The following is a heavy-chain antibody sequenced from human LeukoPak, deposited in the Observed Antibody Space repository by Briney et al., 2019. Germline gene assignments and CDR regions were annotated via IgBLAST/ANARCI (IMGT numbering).Heavy chain of an antibody. D-gene: IGHD3-10*01. CDR2: IYYSGST. Sequence: SETLSLTCTVSGGSISSHYWSWIRQPPGKGLEWIGYIYYSGSTNYNPSLKSRVTISVDTSKNQFSPKLSSVTAADTAVYYCARDGGPYGKPIDYWGQGTLVTVSS. J-gene: IGHJ4*02. CDR1: GGSISSHY. CDR3: ARDGGPYGKPIDY. V-gene: IGHV4-59*11.